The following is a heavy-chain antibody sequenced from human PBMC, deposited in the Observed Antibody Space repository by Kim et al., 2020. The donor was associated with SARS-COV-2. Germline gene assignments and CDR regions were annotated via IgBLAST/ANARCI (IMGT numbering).Heavy chain of an antibody. V-gene: IGHV1-69*13. J-gene: IGHJ6*02. CDR2: TIPMFGTA. D-gene: IGHD2-21*02. Sequence: SVKVSCKASGGTFSSYAISWVRQAPGQGPEWMGGTIPMFGTANYAQKFQGRVTITADESTSTAYMELSSLRSDDTAVYYCARGDDSEVYGMDVWGQGTTVTVSS. CDR1: GGTFSSYA. CDR3: ARGDDSEVYGMDV.